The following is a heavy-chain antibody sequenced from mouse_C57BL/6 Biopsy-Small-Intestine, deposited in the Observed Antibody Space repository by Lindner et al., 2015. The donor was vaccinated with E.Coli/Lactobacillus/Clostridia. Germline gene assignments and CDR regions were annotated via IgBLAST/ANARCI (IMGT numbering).Heavy chain of an antibody. V-gene: IGHV1-82*01. CDR3: ARSIPGAY. Sequence: VQLQESGAELVKPGASVKVSCKASGYAFSSSWMNWVKQRPGKGLEWIGRIYPGDGDTNYNGKFKGKATLTADKSSSTAYMQLSSLTSEDSAVYFCARSIPGAYWGQGTLVTVSA. CDR1: GYAFSSSW. J-gene: IGHJ3*01. CDR2: IYPGDGDT.